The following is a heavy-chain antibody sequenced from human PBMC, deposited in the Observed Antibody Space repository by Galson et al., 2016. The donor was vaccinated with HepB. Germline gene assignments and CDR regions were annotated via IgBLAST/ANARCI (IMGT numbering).Heavy chain of an antibody. Sequence: SVKVSCKASGYSFSRHGLNWVRLAPGQGPEWLGWIYIYNGDTKNAQQFQGRVTMTRDTSTSTAYMELRSLTSDDTAVYFCAREVDCSGPTCYPGCFQAWGQGTLVTVSS. CDR1: GYSFSRHG. CDR2: IYIYNGDT. J-gene: IGHJ1*01. V-gene: IGHV1-18*01. CDR3: AREVDCSGPTCYPGCFQA. D-gene: IGHD2-15*01.